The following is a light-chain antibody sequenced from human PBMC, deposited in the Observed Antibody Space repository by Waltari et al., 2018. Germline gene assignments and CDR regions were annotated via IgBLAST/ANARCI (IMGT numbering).Light chain of an antibody. CDR3: QQSYNTPWT. V-gene: IGKV1-39*01. CDR2: AAS. CDR1: QTINMF. Sequence: DIQLTQSPSSLSASVGDRVTITCRASQTINMFLNWYQQHPGKAPNLLIFAASNLQTGVPSRFSGSGSATHFTLTISSLQPEDFATYHCQQSYNTPWTFGQGTKVEIK. J-gene: IGKJ1*01.